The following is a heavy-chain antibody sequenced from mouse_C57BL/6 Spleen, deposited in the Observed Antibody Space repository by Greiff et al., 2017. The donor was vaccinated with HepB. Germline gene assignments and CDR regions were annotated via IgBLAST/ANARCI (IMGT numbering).Heavy chain of an antibody. V-gene: IGHV1-52*01. Sequence: QVHVKQPGAELVRPGSSVKLSCKASGYTFTSYWMHWVKQRPIQGLEWIGNIDPSDSETHYNQKFKDKATLTVDKSSSTAYMQLSSLTSEDSAVYYCARSLLAYYSNPPDYWGQGTTLTVSS. J-gene: IGHJ2*01. CDR1: GYTFTSYW. D-gene: IGHD2-5*01. CDR3: ARSLLAYYSNPPDY. CDR2: IDPSDSET.